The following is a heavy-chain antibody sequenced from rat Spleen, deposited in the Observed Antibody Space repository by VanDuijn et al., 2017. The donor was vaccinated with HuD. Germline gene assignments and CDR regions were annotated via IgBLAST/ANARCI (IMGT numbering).Heavy chain of an antibody. Sequence: EVQLVETGGGLVQPGRSLKLSCVASGFTFTRYWMYWVRQAPGKGLEWVSSISTDGGTTFYPDSVKGRFTSSRDNAENTVYLQMNSLRSEDTATYYCAVAGYGYWGQGVMVTVSS. V-gene: IGHV5-58*01. CDR2: ISTDGGTT. CDR3: AVAGYGY. D-gene: IGHD4-3*01. CDR1: GFTFTRYW. J-gene: IGHJ2*01.